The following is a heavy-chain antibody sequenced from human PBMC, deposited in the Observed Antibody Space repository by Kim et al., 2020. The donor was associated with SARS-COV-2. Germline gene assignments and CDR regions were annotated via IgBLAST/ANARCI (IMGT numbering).Heavy chain of an antibody. D-gene: IGHD4-17*01. Sequence: ASVKVSCKVSGYTLTELSMHWVRQAPGKGLEWMGGFDPEDGETIYAQKFQGRVTMTEDTSTDTAYMELSSLRSEDTAVYYCATDLRLRWSVAEYFQHWGQGTLVTVSS. CDR3: ATDLRLRWSVAEYFQH. CDR2: FDPEDGET. CDR1: GYTLTELS. J-gene: IGHJ1*01. V-gene: IGHV1-24*01.